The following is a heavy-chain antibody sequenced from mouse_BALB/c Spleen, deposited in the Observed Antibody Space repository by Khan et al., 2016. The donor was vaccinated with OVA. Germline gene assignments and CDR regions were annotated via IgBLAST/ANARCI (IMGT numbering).Heavy chain of an antibody. CDR2: INPSTGYT. V-gene: IGHV1-7*01. D-gene: IGHD1-1*01. CDR1: GYTFINYW. Sequence: QVQLKQSGAELAKPGASVKMSCKASGYTFINYWILWVKQRPGQGLEWIGYINPSTGYTEYNQHFKDKATLTADKSSSTAYMQLSSLTSEDSAVYDCARRGLRWDFDYWGQGTTLTVSS. CDR3: ARRGLRWDFDY. J-gene: IGHJ2*01.